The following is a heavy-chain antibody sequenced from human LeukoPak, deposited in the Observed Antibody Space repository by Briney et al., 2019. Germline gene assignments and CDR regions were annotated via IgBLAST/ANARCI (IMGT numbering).Heavy chain of an antibody. Sequence: GRSLRLSCAASGFTVSTYGMHWVRQAPGKGLEWVALISYDGSYKYFADSVKGRFTISRDKSKNTLYLQMNSLRAEDTAVYYCARGGGAARLFDYWGQGTLVTVSS. V-gene: IGHV3-30*03. CDR2: ISYDGSYK. CDR1: GFTVSTYG. D-gene: IGHD6-6*01. CDR3: ARGGGAARLFDY. J-gene: IGHJ4*02.